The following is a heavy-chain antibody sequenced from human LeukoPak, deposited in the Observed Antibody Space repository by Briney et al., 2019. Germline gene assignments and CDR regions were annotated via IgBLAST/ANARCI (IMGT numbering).Heavy chain of an antibody. CDR1: GGSFSGYY. Sequence: SETLSLTCAVYGGSFSGYYCSWIRQPPGKGLEWIGEINHSGSTNYNPSLKSRVTISVDTSKNQFSLKLSSVTAADTAVYYCARATRGGWSTPYYFDYWGQGTLVTVSS. J-gene: IGHJ4*02. CDR2: INHSGST. D-gene: IGHD6-19*01. CDR3: ARATRGGWSTPYYFDY. V-gene: IGHV4-34*01.